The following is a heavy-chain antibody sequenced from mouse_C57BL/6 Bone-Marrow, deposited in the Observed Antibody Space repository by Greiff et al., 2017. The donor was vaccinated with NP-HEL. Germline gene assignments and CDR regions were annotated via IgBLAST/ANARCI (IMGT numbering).Heavy chain of an antibody. V-gene: IGHV1-26*01. CDR3: AREGDDYDDWYFDV. CDR2: INPNNGGT. D-gene: IGHD2-4*01. J-gene: IGHJ1*03. CDR1: GYTFTDYY. Sequence: EVQLQQSGPELVKPGASVKISCKASGYTFTDYYMNWVKQSHGKSLEWIGDINPNNGGTSYIQKFKGKATLTVDKSSSTAYMELRSLTSEDSAVYYCAREGDDYDDWYFDVWGTGTTVTVSS.